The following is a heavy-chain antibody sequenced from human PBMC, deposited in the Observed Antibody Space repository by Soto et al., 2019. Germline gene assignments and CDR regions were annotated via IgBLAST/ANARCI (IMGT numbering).Heavy chain of an antibody. V-gene: IGHV3-23*01. Sequence: EVQLLESGGGLVQPGGSLRLSCAASGFTFNDYAMAWVRQAPGKGLEWVSSISGSGGSTWYADSVKGRFTISSATSKHKVYLHMNSLRAEDTAMYYCGTELSSTWFPLASGGQGTLVTVSS. J-gene: IGHJ4*02. CDR3: GTELSSTWFPLAS. CDR1: GFTFNDYA. CDR2: ISGSGGST. D-gene: IGHD6-13*01.